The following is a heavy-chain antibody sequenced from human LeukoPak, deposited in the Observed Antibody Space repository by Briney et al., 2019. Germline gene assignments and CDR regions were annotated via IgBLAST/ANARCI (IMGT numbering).Heavy chain of an antibody. CDR1: GGSISSGYY. Sequence: PSETLSLTCTVSGGSISSGYYWGWIRQPPGKGLEWIGSIYHSGSTYYNPSLKSRVTISVDTSKNQFSLKLSSVTAADTAVYYCARHSNSWDYYYYYMDVWGKGTTVTVSS. D-gene: IGHD6-6*01. CDR2: IYHSGST. V-gene: IGHV4-38-2*02. CDR3: ARHSNSWDYYYYYMDV. J-gene: IGHJ6*03.